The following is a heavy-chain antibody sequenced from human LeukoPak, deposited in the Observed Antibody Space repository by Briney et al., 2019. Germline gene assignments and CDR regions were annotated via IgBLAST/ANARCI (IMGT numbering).Heavy chain of an antibody. CDR1: GFTFSSYA. V-gene: IGHV3-23*01. Sequence: GGSLRLSCAASGFTFSSYAMSWVRQAPGKGLEWVSAISGSGGNTCYADSVKGRFTISRDNSKNTLYLQMNSLRAEDTAVYYCAKDEQQLVPSWFDPWGQGTLVTVSS. CDR2: ISGSGGNT. D-gene: IGHD6-13*01. CDR3: AKDEQQLVPSWFDP. J-gene: IGHJ5*02.